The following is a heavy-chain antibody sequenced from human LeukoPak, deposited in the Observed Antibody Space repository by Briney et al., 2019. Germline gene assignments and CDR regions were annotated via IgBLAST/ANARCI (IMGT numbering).Heavy chain of an antibody. Sequence: SETLSLTCTVSVDSFSSYYWSWIRQPAGNRLEWIGRISTSGSARYNPSLKSRVTLSIVTSKNQISLNVKSVTAADTAVYYCTGESYKASFLLAFWGQGTMVTVSS. CDR2: ISTSGSA. V-gene: IGHV4-4*07. CDR1: VDSFSSYY. CDR3: TGESYKASFLLAF. D-gene: IGHD1-14*01. J-gene: IGHJ4*02.